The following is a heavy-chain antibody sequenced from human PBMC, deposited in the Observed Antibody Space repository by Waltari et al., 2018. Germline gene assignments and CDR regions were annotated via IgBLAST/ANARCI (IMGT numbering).Heavy chain of an antibody. CDR3: AIGSITIFGVDARGFDY. CDR2: IYYSGST. V-gene: IGHV4-39*07. J-gene: IGHJ4*02. Sequence: QLQLQESGPGLVKPSETLSLTCTVSGGSISSSSYYWGWIRQPPGKGLEWIGSIYYSGSTYYNPSLKSRVTISVDTSKNQFSLKLSSVTAADTAVYYCAIGSITIFGVDARGFDYWGQGTLVTVSS. D-gene: IGHD3-3*01. CDR1: GGSISSSSYY.